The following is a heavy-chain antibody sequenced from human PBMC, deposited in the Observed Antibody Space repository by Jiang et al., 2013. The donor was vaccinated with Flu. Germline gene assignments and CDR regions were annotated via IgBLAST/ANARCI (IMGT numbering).Heavy chain of an antibody. CDR1: GGSISSPDSY. V-gene: IGHV4-39*01. CDR2: IYHNGRT. Sequence: TLSLTCTVSGGSISSPDSYWGWIRQPPGGGVERIGTIYHNGRTYYTPSLTSRITLSVDASRNQFSLRLSSVTAADTAVYYCVRQRDRTIDGGGFDIWGQGTMVIISS. CDR3: VRQRDRTIDGGGFDI. D-gene: IGHD5-24*01. J-gene: IGHJ3*02.